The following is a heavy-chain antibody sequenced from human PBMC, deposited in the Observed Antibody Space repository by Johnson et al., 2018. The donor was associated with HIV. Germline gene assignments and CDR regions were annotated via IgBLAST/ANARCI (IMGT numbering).Heavy chain of an antibody. J-gene: IGHJ3*02. V-gene: IGHV3-7*03. CDR2: INQDGSEK. CDR3: ARDPDWSAFDI. Sequence: VLLVESGGGLVQPGGSLRLSCVVSGFPFSSFWMHWVRQTPGKGLEWVANINQDGSEKYYVDSVKGRFSISRDNTKNSLYLQMDSLRVDDTAVYYCARDPDWSAFDIWGGGTMVTVSS. D-gene: IGHD3-9*01. CDR1: GFPFSSFW.